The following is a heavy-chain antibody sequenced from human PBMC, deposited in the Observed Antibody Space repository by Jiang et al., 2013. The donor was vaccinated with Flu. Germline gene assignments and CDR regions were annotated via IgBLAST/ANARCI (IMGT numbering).Heavy chain of an antibody. V-gene: IGHV3-33*01. CDR3: AREFSEHPMIIVKRVWSFDL. D-gene: IGHD3-22*01. J-gene: IGHJ2*01. CDR2: IWFDESNK. Sequence: QLVESGGGVVQPGRSLRLSCAASGFRFRSYGMHVGPPGSRQGLEWVAVIWFDESNKYYANSVKGRFTISRDNSRNTLYLQMNSLRAEDTAVYYCAREFSEHPMIIVKRVWSFDLWGRGTLVTVSS. CDR1: GFRFRSYG.